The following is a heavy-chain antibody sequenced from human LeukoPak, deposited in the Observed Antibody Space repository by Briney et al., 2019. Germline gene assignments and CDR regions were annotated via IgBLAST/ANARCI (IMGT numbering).Heavy chain of an antibody. CDR1: GGSISSSSYY. V-gene: IGHV4-39*07. Sequence: PSETLSLTCTVSGGSISSSSYYWGWSRQPPGKGLEWIGSIYYSGSTYYNPSLKSRVTISVDTSKNQFSLKLSSVTAADTAVYYCARVLVSGYFDYWGQGTLVTVSS. CDR3: ARVLVSGYFDY. J-gene: IGHJ4*02. CDR2: IYYSGST. D-gene: IGHD4/OR15-4a*01.